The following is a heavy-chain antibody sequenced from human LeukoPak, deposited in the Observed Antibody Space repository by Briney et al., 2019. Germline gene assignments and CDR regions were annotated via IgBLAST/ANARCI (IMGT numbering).Heavy chain of an antibody. J-gene: IGHJ4*02. CDR1: GFTFSSYA. CDR2: IRYDGSNK. V-gene: IGHV3-30*02. D-gene: IGHD3-22*01. CDR3: AKPAAYYYDSSGYYQYYFDY. Sequence: GGSLRLSCAASGFTFSSYAMHWVRQAPGKGLEWVAFIRYDGSNKYYADSVKGRFTISRDNSKNTLYLQMNSLRAEDTAVYYCAKPAAYYYDSSGYYQYYFDYWGQGTLVTVSS.